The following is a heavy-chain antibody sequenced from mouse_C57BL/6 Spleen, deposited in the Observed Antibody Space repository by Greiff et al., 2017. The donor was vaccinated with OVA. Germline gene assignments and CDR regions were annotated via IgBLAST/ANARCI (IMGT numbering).Heavy chain of an antibody. CDR1: GYTFTSYW. CDR2: IDPNSGST. Sequence: QVQLKQPGAELVKPGASVKLSCKASGYTFTSYWMHWVKQRPGQGLEWIGMIDPNSGSTNYNEKFKSKATLTVDKSSSTAYMQLSSLTSDDSAVDYCARKGPFSYYFDYWGQGTTLTVSS. V-gene: IGHV1-64*01. J-gene: IGHJ2*01. CDR3: ARKGPFSYYFDY.